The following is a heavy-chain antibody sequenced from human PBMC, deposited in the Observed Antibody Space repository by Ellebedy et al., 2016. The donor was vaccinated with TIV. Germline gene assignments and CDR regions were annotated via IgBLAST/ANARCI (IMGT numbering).Heavy chain of an antibody. CDR3: ARLYYYDSSGYYPLDY. Sequence: ASVKVSCKGSGYSFTSYWISWVRQMPGKGLEWMGRIDPSDSYTNYSPSFQGHVTISADKSISTAYLQWSSLKASDTAMYYCARLYYYDSSGYYPLDYWGQGTLVTVSS. J-gene: IGHJ4*02. CDR1: GYSFTSYW. CDR2: IDPSDSYT. D-gene: IGHD3-22*01. V-gene: IGHV5-10-1*01.